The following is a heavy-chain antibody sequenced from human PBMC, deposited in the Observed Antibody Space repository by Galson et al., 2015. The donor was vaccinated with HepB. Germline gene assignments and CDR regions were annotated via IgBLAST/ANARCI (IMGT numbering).Heavy chain of an antibody. CDR1: GFTFSSYS. CDR3: ARDFGGFGSYWYFDL. Sequence: SLRLSCAASGFTFSSYSMNWVRQAPGKGLEWVSYISSSSSTIYYADSVKGRFTISRDNAKNSLYLQMNSLRDEDTAVYYCARDFGGFGSYWYFDLWGRGTLVTVSS. J-gene: IGHJ2*01. CDR2: ISSSSSTI. D-gene: IGHD2-15*01. V-gene: IGHV3-48*02.